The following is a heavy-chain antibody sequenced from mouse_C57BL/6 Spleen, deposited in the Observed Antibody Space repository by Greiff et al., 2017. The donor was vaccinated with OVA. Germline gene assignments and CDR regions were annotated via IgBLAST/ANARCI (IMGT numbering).Heavy chain of an antibody. CDR3: ARESLYGYGFAY. J-gene: IGHJ3*01. Sequence: VMLVESGPGLVAPSQSLSITCTVSGFSLTSYAISWVRQPPGKGLEWLGVIWTGGGTNYNSALKSRLSISKDNSKSHDFLKMNSQQTNNTARYYCARESLYGYGFAYWGQGTLVTVSA. V-gene: IGHV2-9-1*01. CDR2: IWTGGGT. CDR1: GFSLTSYA. D-gene: IGHD2-2*01.